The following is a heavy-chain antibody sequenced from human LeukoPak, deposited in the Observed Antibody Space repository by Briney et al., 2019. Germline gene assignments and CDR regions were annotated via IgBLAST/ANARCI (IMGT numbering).Heavy chain of an antibody. D-gene: IGHD3-22*01. Sequence: GASVKVSCKASGYTFTSYGISWVRQAPGQGLEWMGGIIPIFGTANYAQKFQGRVTITADESTSTAYMELSSLRSEDTAVYYCARSPSGYYTGYFDYWGQGTLVTVSS. CDR1: GYTFTSYG. V-gene: IGHV1-69*13. CDR2: IIPIFGTA. J-gene: IGHJ4*02. CDR3: ARSPSGYYTGYFDY.